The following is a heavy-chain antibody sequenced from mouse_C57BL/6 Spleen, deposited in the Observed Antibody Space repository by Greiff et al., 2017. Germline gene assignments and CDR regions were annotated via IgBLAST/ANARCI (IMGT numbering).Heavy chain of an antibody. Sequence: EVKLQESGPGLVKPSQSLSLTCSVTGYSITSGYYWNWIRQFPGNKLEWMGYISYDGSNNYNPSLKNRISITRDTSKNQFFLKLNSVTTEDTATYYCARVPSLVAPYYYAMDYWGQGTSVTVSS. D-gene: IGHD1-1*01. V-gene: IGHV3-6*01. J-gene: IGHJ4*01. CDR1: GYSITSGYY. CDR3: ARVPSLVAPYYYAMDY. CDR2: ISYDGSN.